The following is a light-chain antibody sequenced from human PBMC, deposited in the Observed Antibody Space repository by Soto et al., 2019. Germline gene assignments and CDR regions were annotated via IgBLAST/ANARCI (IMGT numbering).Light chain of an antibody. V-gene: IGKV3-20*01. CDR3: QQYGTSPAT. CDR2: GAS. Sequence: EIVLTQSPGTLSLSPGERDTLSCRASQSVSSSNLAWYQQKPGQPPRLFIYGASNRATGIPDRFRASGSGTDFTLIITSLEPEDYAVYYCQQYGTSPATFGQGTKVDIK. J-gene: IGKJ1*01. CDR1: QSVSSSN.